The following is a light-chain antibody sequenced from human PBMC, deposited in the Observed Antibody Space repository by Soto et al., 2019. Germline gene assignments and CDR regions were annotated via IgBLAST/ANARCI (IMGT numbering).Light chain of an antibody. V-gene: IGKV1-39*01. CDR1: QTISRN. Sequence: DIQMTESPSSRSASVGDTITITCRASQTISRNLNWYQQKPGKAPKLLIHAASNLHSGVPSRFSGSGSGTDFTLTISSLQPEDSANYYCQQTYSTPVTFGGGTNVEIK. J-gene: IGKJ4*01. CDR3: QQTYSTPVT. CDR2: AAS.